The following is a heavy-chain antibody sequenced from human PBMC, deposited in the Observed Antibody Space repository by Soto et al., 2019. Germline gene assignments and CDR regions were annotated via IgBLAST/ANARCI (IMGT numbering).Heavy chain of an antibody. V-gene: IGHV3-23*01. J-gene: IGHJ3*01. CDR3: VREGRGSFDF. CDR2: IGGRGNSA. D-gene: IGHD5-12*01. CDR1: GFIFTNYA. Sequence: WGSLRLSCAASGFIFTNYAINFFRQAPVKGLEWVSVIGGRGNSAYYADSVQGRFTISRDNSKNTLSLQMSSLTADDTAIYYCVREGRGSFDFWGRGTMVTVSS.